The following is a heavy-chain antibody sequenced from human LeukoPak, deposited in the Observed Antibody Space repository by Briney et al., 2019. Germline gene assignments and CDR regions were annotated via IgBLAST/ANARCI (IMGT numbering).Heavy chain of an antibody. D-gene: IGHD3-22*01. CDR3: ARDLFLYYYDSSGYYIDP. CDR1: GYTFTGYY. Sequence: ASVKVSCKASGYTFTGYYMHWVRQAPGQGLDWMGWVNPNSGGTNYAQKFQGRVTMTRDTSISTAYMELSRLRSDETAVYYCARDLFLYYYDSSGYYIDPWGQGTLVTVSS. CDR2: VNPNSGGT. V-gene: IGHV1-2*02. J-gene: IGHJ5*02.